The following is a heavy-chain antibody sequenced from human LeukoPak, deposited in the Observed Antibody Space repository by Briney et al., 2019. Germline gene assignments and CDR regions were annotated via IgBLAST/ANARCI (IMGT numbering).Heavy chain of an antibody. CDR1: GFTFSDYY. J-gene: IGHJ4*02. Sequence: GGSLRLSCAASGFTFSDYYMSWIRQAPGKGLEWVSYISGSSTYTNYADSVKGRFTISRDNAKNSVYLQMMSLRAEDTAVYFCARTYCSRGSCYLDYWGQGTLVTASS. D-gene: IGHD2-15*01. CDR2: ISGSSTYT. V-gene: IGHV3-11*03. CDR3: ARTYCSRGSCYLDY.